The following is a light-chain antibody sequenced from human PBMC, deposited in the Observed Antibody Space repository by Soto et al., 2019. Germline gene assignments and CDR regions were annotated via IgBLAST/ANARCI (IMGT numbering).Light chain of an antibody. V-gene: IGKV3-20*01. J-gene: IGKJ5*01. CDR1: QSVDSSY. CDR2: DAS. Sequence: EIVLTQSPGTLSLSPGERAALSCRASQSVDSSYLTWYQQKPGQAPRPLIYDASTRATGIPDRFSGSGSGTDFTLTISRLELEDFAVYYCQQYASSPTTFCQGTRLEIK. CDR3: QQYASSPTT.